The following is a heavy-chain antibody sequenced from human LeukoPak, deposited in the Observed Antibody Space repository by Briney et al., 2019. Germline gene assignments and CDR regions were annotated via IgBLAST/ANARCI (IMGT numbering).Heavy chain of an antibody. Sequence: SETLSLTCTVSGVSINSYYWSWIRQPPGKGLEWIGYIYYSGSTNYNPSLKSRVTISVDTSKNQFSLKLSSVTAADTAVYYCARKLAPGSNWFDPWGQGTLVTVSS. V-gene: IGHV4-59*08. D-gene: IGHD2-15*01. CDR2: IYYSGST. CDR3: ARKLAPGSNWFDP. CDR1: GVSINSYY. J-gene: IGHJ5*02.